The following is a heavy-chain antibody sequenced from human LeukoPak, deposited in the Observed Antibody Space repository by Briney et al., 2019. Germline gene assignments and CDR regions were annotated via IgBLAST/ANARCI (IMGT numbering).Heavy chain of an antibody. Sequence: ESGPTLVNPTQTLTLTCTFSGFSLSTPEMCVTWIRQPPGKALEWLARIDWDDDKFYSPSLRTRLTISKDTPKNQVVFRMTNMDPVDTGTYYCARMTPDSPSFDYWGQGALITVSS. CDR2: IDWDDDK. V-gene: IGHV2-70*17. J-gene: IGHJ4*02. D-gene: IGHD2-15*01. CDR1: GFSLSTPEMC. CDR3: ARMTPDSPSFDY.